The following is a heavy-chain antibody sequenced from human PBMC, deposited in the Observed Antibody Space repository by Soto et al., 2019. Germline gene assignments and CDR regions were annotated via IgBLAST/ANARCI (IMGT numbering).Heavy chain of an antibody. J-gene: IGHJ5*02. CDR1: GFVFNDYD. V-gene: IGHV3-30*03. CDR2: ISYDGSNR. D-gene: IGHD2-21*01. Sequence: QVQLAESGGGVVQPGRSLRLSCTTSGFVFNDYDIHWVRQAPGKGLAWLASISYDGSNRYYADSVKGRFTISRDNSKNTLSLQINSLGAEDTAVYYCSRGIKGGLDAWGPGPLVTVSS. CDR3: SRGIKGGLDA.